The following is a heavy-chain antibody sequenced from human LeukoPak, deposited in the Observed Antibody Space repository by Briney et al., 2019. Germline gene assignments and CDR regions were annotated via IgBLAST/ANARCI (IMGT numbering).Heavy chain of an antibody. D-gene: IGHD3-16*02. CDR3: ARGPGFDYVWGSYHYYYGMDV. Sequence: ASVKVSCKASGYTFTSYYMHWVRQATGQGLEWMGWMNPNSGNTGYAQKFQGRVTMTRNTSISTAYMELSSLRSEDTAVYYCARGPGFDYVWGSYHYYYGMDVWGQGTTVTVSS. J-gene: IGHJ6*02. CDR2: MNPNSGNT. CDR1: GYTFTSYY. V-gene: IGHV1-8*02.